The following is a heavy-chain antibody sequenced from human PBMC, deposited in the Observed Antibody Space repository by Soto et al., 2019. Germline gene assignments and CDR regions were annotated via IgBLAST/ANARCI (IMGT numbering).Heavy chain of an antibody. D-gene: IGHD3-9*01. CDR3: ARLKTLLRYFDWFPPGWFDP. CDR2: IYYSGST. V-gene: IGHV4-59*08. Sequence: PSETLSLTCTVSGGSISSYYWSWIRQPPGMGLEWIGYIYYSGSTNYNPSLKSRVTISVDTSKNQFSLKLSSVTAADTAVYYCARLKTLLRYFDWFPPGWFDPWGQGTLVTVSS. J-gene: IGHJ5*02. CDR1: GGSISSYY.